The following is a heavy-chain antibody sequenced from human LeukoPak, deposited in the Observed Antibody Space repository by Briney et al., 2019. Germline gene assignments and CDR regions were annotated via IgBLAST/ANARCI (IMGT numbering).Heavy chain of an antibody. CDR3: AKDQEVPGYSSGWRDRLAFDY. J-gene: IGHJ4*02. D-gene: IGHD6-19*01. V-gene: IGHV3-23*01. CDR1: GFTFSSYA. CDR2: ISGSGGST. Sequence: PGGSLRLSCAASGFTFSSYAMSWVRQAPGKGLEWVSAISGSGGSTYYADSVKGRFTISRDNSKNTLYLQMNSLRAEDTAVYYCAKDQEVPGYSSGWRDRLAFDYWGQGTLVTVSS.